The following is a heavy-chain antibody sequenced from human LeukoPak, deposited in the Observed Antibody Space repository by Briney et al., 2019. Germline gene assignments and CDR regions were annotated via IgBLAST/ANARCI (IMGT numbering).Heavy chain of an antibody. V-gene: IGHV4-39*07. J-gene: IGHJ4*02. Sequence: SETLSLTCTVSSGSVSNSHYYWAWVRQPPGKGLEWLGSIFYSGNTHYNPSLKSPVTISIDTSKNQFSLKVSSVTAANTAIYYCARDLSFDWFPYYFDYWGQGILVTVSS. CDR1: SGSVSNSHYY. D-gene: IGHD3-9*01. CDR2: IFYSGNT. CDR3: ARDLSFDWFPYYFDY.